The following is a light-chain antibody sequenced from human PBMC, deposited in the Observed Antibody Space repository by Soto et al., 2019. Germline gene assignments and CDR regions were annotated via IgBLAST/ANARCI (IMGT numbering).Light chain of an antibody. Sequence: AIRMTQSPSSFSASTGDRVTITCRASQGISSYLAWYQQKPGKAPKLLIYAASTLQSGVPSRFSGSGSGTDFTLTISCLQSEDFATYYCQQYYSYLVTFGQGTKV. J-gene: IGKJ1*01. CDR3: QQYYSYLVT. CDR1: QGISSY. CDR2: AAS. V-gene: IGKV1-8*01.